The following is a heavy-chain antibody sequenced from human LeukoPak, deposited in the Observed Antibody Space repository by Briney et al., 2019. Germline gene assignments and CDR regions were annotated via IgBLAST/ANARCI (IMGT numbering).Heavy chain of an antibody. CDR2: ISWNSGSI. CDR1: GFTFDDYA. V-gene: IGHV3-9*01. D-gene: IGHD5-12*01. Sequence: PGESLRLSCAASGFTFDDYAMHWVRQAPGKGLEWVSGISWNSGSIGYADSVKGRFTISRDNAKNSLYLQMNSLRAEDTALYYCAKDMGGYDFHFDYWGQGTLVTVSS. J-gene: IGHJ4*02. CDR3: AKDMGGYDFHFDY.